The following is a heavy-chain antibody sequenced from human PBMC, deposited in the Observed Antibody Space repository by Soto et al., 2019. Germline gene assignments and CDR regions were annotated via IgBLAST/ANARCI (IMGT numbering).Heavy chain of an antibody. Sequence: EVQLVESGGGLVQPGGSLRLSCAVSGFNFNNYRMSWVRQAPGKGLEWVATIKEDGSERYYVPSVRGRFTISRDNAKNSLSLQMNSLRADDTAVYYCASLKVSSACDFWGQGTLVTGSS. CDR2: IKEDGSER. J-gene: IGHJ4*02. CDR1: GFNFNNYR. V-gene: IGHV3-7*03. D-gene: IGHD6-19*01. CDR3: ASLKVSSACDF.